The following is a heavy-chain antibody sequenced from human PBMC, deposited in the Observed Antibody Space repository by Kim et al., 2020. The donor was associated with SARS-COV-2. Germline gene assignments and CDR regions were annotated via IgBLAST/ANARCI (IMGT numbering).Heavy chain of an antibody. CDR2: IRTEENTYAT. CDR1: GFTFRDYA. CDR3: ARPAFYYDSSGYSAFDH. D-gene: IGHD3-22*01. J-gene: IGHJ4*02. Sequence: GGSLRLSCAASGFTFRDYAMYWVRQTSGKGLEWVGRIRTEENTYATAYAASVNGRFTISRDDSRNTANLEMNSLKTEDTATYYCARPAFYYDSSGYSAFDHWGQAILVTVSS. V-gene: IGHV3-73*01.